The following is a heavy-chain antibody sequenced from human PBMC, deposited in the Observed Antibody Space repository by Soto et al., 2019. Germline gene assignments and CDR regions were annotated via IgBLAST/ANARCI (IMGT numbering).Heavy chain of an antibody. D-gene: IGHD1-1*01. CDR1: GFTFSSYG. CDR2: ISYDGSNK. CDR3: AKATRTAFDI. J-gene: IGHJ3*02. V-gene: IGHV3-30*18. Sequence: GGSLRLSCAASGFTFSSYGMHWVRQAPGKGLEWVAVISYDGSNKYYADSVKGRFTISRDNSKNTLYLQMNSLRAEDTAVYYCAKATRTAFDIWGQGTMVTVSS.